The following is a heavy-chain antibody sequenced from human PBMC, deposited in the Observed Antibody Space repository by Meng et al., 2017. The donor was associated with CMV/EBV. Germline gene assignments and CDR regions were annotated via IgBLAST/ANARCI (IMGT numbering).Heavy chain of an antibody. CDR2: FDPEDGET. Sequence: KGSGYTRTELSRSWVRQGPGRELEWMGGFDPEDGETIYAQKCQGRVTRTEDTSTDTAYMELSSLRSEDTAVYYCATNRFHYYDSESAWGQGTLVTVSS. D-gene: IGHD3-22*01. CDR1: GYTRTELS. CDR3: ATNRFHYYDSESA. J-gene: IGHJ5*02. V-gene: IGHV1-24*01.